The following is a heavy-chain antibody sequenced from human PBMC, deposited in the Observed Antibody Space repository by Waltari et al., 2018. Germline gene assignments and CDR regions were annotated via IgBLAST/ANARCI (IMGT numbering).Heavy chain of an antibody. Sequence: QVRLRESGPGLVKPSETLSLTCAVSGASVASAAPYGGWIRQSPDRGLEWICTRYFTGTTHDNPSLRSRVTRSADTSRDQFSLRVNSVTAADTAVYYCAGTDLHTKIAFDSWGQGTQVTVSA. CDR1: GASVASAAPY. J-gene: IGHJ4*02. D-gene: IGHD2-21*01. CDR2: RYFTGTT. V-gene: IGHV4-39*01. CDR3: AGTDLHTKIAFDS.